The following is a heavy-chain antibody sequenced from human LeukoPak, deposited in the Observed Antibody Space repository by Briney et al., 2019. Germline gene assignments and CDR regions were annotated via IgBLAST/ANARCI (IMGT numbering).Heavy chain of an antibody. J-gene: IGHJ3*01. CDR3: ARRGKPGDFNPFNV. D-gene: IGHD1-14*01. V-gene: IGHV5-51*01. Sequence: GESLKISCKGSGYSFTSYWIGWVRRMPGKDLEWMGIIYPGDSDSRYSPSFQCQVTISADKSISTAYLQWSSLKASDIAMYYCARRGKPGDFNPFNVWGQGTMVTVSS. CDR2: IYPGDSDS. CDR1: GYSFTSYW.